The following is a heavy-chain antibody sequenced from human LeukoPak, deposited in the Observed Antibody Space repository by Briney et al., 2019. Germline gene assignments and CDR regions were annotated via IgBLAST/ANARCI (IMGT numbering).Heavy chain of an antibody. V-gene: IGHV1-2*02. CDR1: GYTFTGYS. J-gene: IGHJ5*02. D-gene: IGHD3-16*01. Sequence: ASVKVSCKASGYTFTGYSMRWVRQAPGQGLEWMGWINPNSGGTNYAQKFQGRVTITRDTSISTAYMELSRLRSDDTAVYYCARDFAGWGPRIYGAPAWFDPWGQGTLVTVSS. CDR2: INPNSGGT. CDR3: ARDFAGWGPRIYGAPAWFDP.